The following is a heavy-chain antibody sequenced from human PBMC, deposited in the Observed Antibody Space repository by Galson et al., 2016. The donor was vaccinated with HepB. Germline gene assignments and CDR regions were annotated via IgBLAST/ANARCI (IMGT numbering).Heavy chain of an antibody. Sequence: SVKVSCKASGYTFTDYAIHWVRQAPGQRLECVGWINAGLGNTGYSQKFQGRVTITRDTSASTAYMELTSLTSEDTAVYYCARAMWGLQEWFDPWGQGTLVSVSS. V-gene: IGHV1-3*01. D-gene: IGHD4-11*01. J-gene: IGHJ5*02. CDR1: GYTFTDYA. CDR3: ARAMWGLQEWFDP. CDR2: INAGLGNT.